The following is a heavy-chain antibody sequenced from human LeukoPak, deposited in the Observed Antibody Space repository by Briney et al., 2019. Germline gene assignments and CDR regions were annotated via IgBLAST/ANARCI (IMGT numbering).Heavy chain of an antibody. V-gene: IGHV4-4*07. CDR3: ARILNSGPFDY. D-gene: IGHD1-26*01. CDR2: LYTSRKT. Sequence: PSETLSLTCTVSGVSISSFYWSWIRQPAGKGLEWIGRLYTSRKTNYNRSLKSQVTMSVDTSKNQFSLKLSSVTAADTAVYYCARILNSGPFDYWGQGTLVTVSS. J-gene: IGHJ4*02. CDR1: GVSISSFY.